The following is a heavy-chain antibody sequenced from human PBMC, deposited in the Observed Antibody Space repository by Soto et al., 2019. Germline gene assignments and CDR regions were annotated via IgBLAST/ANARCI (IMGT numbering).Heavy chain of an antibody. V-gene: IGHV2-5*02. CDR1: GFSLRSTEMA. CDR3: VHLRNGACSFEFDS. Sequence: SGPTLVNPTQTLTLTCSFSGFSLRSTEMAVGWIRQPPGKALEWLTLIYGDDEKRYNPSLKSRITITKDTPKNQVVLTMTNMDTVDTGTYYCVHLRNGACSFEFDSWGQGTLVTVSS. D-gene: IGHD2-21*02. CDR2: IYGDDEK. J-gene: IGHJ4*02.